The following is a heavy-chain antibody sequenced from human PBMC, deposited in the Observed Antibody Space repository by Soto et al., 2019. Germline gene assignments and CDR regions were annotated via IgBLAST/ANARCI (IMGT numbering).Heavy chain of an antibody. CDR1: GFTFSSYG. CDR2: IWYDGSNK. CDR3: ARGGVGATLDY. Sequence: QVQLVESGGGVVQPGRSLRLSCAASGFTFSSYGMHWVRQAPGKGLEWVAVIWYDGSNKYYADSVKGRFTISRDNSKNTRYLQMNSLRAEDTAVYYCARGGVGATLDYWGQGTLVTVSS. J-gene: IGHJ4*02. D-gene: IGHD1-26*01. V-gene: IGHV3-33*01.